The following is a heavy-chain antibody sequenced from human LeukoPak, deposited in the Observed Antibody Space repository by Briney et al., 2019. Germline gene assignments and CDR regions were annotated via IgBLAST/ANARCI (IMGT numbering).Heavy chain of an antibody. Sequence: PSETLSLTCAVYGGSFSGYYWTWIRQPPGKGLEWIGYVDHTGSTKFNPSLNGRVSISRDTSNNFFSLRLRSVTAADTAVYFCARGRVSSSTWYSTYYYFFYMDFWGKGTTVTVSS. CDR3: ARGRVSSSTWYSTYYYFFYMDF. V-gene: IGHV4-59*01. J-gene: IGHJ6*03. D-gene: IGHD4-11*01. CDR2: VDHTGST. CDR1: GGSFSGYY.